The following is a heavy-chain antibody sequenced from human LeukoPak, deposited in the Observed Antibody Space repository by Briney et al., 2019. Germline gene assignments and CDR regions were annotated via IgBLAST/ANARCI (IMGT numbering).Heavy chain of an antibody. CDR3: ARDQGRLCSGGSCYSDWFDP. CDR2: INPNSGGT. D-gene: IGHD2-15*01. Sequence: ASVKVSYKASGYTFTGYYMHWVRQAPGQGLEWMGWINPNSGGTNYAQKFQGRVTITADKSTSTAYMELSSLRSEDTAVYYCARDQGRLCSGGSCYSDWFDPWGQGTLVTVSS. J-gene: IGHJ5*02. CDR1: GYTFTGYY. V-gene: IGHV1-2*02.